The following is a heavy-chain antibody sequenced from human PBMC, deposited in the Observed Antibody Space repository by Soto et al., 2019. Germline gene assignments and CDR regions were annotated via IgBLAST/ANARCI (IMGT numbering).Heavy chain of an antibody. CDR3: ASTGYSSGSKNNWFDP. J-gene: IGHJ5*02. CDR1: GYTFTSYG. V-gene: IGHV1-18*01. Sequence: ASVKVSCKASGYTFTSYGISWVRQAPGQGLEWMGWISAYNGNTNYAQKLQGRVTMTTDTSTSTAYMELRSLRSDDTAVYYCASTGYSSGSKNNWFDPWGQGTLVTVS. CDR2: ISAYNGNT. D-gene: IGHD6-19*01.